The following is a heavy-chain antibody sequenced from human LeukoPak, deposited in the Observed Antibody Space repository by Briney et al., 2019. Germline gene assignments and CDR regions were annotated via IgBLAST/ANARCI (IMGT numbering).Heavy chain of an antibody. Sequence: PGGSLRLSCAASGVIFSGYSMNWVRQAPGKGLEWGSAITATSLHIYYADSVKGRFTISRDNAKNSLYLQMNSLRAEDTAVYYCASRKLWLSGVFDYWGQGTLVTVSS. CDR1: GVIFSGYS. D-gene: IGHD5-18*01. J-gene: IGHJ4*02. CDR2: ITATSLHI. V-gene: IGHV3-21*04. CDR3: ASRKLWLSGVFDY.